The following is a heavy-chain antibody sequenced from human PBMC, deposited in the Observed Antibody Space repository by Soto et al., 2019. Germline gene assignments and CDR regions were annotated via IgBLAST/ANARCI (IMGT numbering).Heavy chain of an antibody. J-gene: IGHJ4*02. CDR1: GGTFSSYA. CDR3: ARDHRLAAMVILFDY. CDR2: IIPIFGTA. V-gene: IGHV1-69*13. Sequence: WASVKVSCKASGGTFSSYAISWVRQAPGQGLEWMGGIIPIFGTANYAQKFQGRVTITADESTSTAYMELSSLRSEDTAVYYCARDHRLAAMVILFDYWGQGTLVTAPQ. D-gene: IGHD5-18*01.